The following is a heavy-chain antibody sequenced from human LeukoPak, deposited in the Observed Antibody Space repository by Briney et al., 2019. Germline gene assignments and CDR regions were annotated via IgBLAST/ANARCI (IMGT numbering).Heavy chain of an antibody. D-gene: IGHD5-18*01. CDR3: AREYSYDQREAFDI. CDR2: IYYSWST. CDR1: GFTFDDYG. J-gene: IGHJ3*02. V-gene: IGHV4-59*01. Sequence: GSLRLSCAASGFTFDDYGMSWVRQAPGKGLEWIGYIYYSWSTNYNPSLKSRVTISVDTSKNQFSLKLSSVTAADTAVYYCAREYSYDQREAFDIWGQGTMVTVSS.